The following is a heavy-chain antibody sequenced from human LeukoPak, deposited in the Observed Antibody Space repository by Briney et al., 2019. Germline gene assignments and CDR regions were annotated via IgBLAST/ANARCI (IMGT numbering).Heavy chain of an antibody. D-gene: IGHD1-26*01. CDR1: GSSISSYY. CDR2: IYYSGST. V-gene: IGHV4-59*08. CDR3: ARHRGGSYYDAFDI. J-gene: IGHJ3*02. Sequence: SETLSLTCTVSGSSISSYYWSWIRQPPGKGLEWIGSIYYSGSTYYNPSLKSRVTISVDTSENQFSLRLSSVTAADTAVYYCARHRGGSYYDAFDIWGQGTMVTVSS.